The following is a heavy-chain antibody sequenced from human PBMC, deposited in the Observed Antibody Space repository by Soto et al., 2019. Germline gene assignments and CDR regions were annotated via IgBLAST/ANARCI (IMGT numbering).Heavy chain of an antibody. D-gene: IGHD3-10*01. CDR2: IYHSGST. CDR1: GCSISSSNW. CDR3: ARVNVRSGRPNYYGMDV. V-gene: IGHV4-4*02. Sequence: GTLSVTCAVXGCSISSSNWWGGVRQPTGKGLEWIGEIYHSGSTNYNPSLKSRVTISVDRSKNQFSLKLSSVTAADTAVYYCARVNVRSGRPNYYGMDVWGQGTTVTVSS. J-gene: IGHJ6*02.